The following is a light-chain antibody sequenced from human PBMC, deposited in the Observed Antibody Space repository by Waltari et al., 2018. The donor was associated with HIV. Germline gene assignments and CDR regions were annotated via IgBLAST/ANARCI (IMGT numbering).Light chain of an antibody. J-gene: IGKJ2*01. Sequence: DIQMTQSPYSLSASVGDRVTITCQASQDINTFLTWYQHEPGTAPKLLIYDASYLETGVPSRFSGSGSGTDFSLTISSLQPEDTATYYCQQYDNLPPYTFGQGTKVEIK. CDR1: QDINTF. CDR2: DAS. CDR3: QQYDNLPPYT. V-gene: IGKV1-33*01.